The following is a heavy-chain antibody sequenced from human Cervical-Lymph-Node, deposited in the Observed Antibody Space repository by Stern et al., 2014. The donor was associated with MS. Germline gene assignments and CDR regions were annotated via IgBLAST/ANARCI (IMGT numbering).Heavy chain of an antibody. J-gene: IGHJ2*01. D-gene: IGHD2-21*02. V-gene: IGHV1-3*01. CDR1: GYTFTSYA. Sequence: DQLVESGAEVKKPGASVKVSCKASGYTFTSYAMHWVRQAPGQRLEWMGWINAGNGNTKYSQKFQGRVTITRDTSASTAYMELSSLRSEDTAVYYCARAYCGGDCYVDWYFDLWGRGTLVTVSS. CDR2: INAGNGNT. CDR3: ARAYCGGDCYVDWYFDL.